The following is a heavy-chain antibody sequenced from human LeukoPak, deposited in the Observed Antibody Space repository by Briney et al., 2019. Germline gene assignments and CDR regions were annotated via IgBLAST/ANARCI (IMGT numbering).Heavy chain of an antibody. Sequence: SETLSLTCAVYGGSFSGYYWSWIRQPPGRGLEWIGEINHSGSTNYNPSLKSRVTISVDTSKNQFSLKLSSVTAADTAVYYCAVTAGYYYDSSGYYHWGQGTLVTVSS. CDR3: AVTAGYYYDSSGYYH. J-gene: IGHJ5*02. CDR1: GGSFSGYY. CDR2: INHSGST. V-gene: IGHV4-34*01. D-gene: IGHD3-22*01.